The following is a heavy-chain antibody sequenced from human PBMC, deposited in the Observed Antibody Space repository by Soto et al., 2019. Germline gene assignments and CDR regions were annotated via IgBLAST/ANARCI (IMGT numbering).Heavy chain of an antibody. V-gene: IGHV3-7*03. D-gene: IGHD6-13*01. Sequence: WWSLRLSCAASVFTFSSYWMSWFRQAPGKGLEWVANIKQDGSEKYYVDSVKGRFTISRDNAKNSLYLQMNSLRAEDTAVYYCARAFAGLGDIAAATDAFDIWGQGTMVTVSS. CDR3: ARAFAGLGDIAAATDAFDI. J-gene: IGHJ3*02. CDR1: VFTFSSYW. CDR2: IKQDGSEK.